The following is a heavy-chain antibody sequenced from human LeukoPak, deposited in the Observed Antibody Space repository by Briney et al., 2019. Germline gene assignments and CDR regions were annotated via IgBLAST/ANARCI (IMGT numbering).Heavy chain of an antibody. J-gene: IGHJ4*02. CDR3: ARGGGRDGYNRQGYFDF. Sequence: ASVKVSCKASGYTFTNFGIGWVRQAPGQGLERMGWISGYSDYTNYAQKFQGRVTVTTDTSTSTAYLELRSLRSDDTAVYYCARGGGRDGYNRQGYFDFWGQGTLVTVSS. V-gene: IGHV1-18*01. D-gene: IGHD5-24*01. CDR2: ISGYSDYT. CDR1: GYTFTNFG.